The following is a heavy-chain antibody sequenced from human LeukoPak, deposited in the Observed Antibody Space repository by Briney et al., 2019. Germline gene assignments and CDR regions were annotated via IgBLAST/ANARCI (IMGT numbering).Heavy chain of an antibody. Sequence: PSETLSLTCTVSGGSISSYYWSWIRQPAGKGLEWIGRIYTSGSTNYNPSLKSRVTMSVDTSKNQFSLKLSSVTAADTAVDYCARAGRYVWGSYLFDYWGQGTLVTVSS. V-gene: IGHV4-4*07. CDR1: GGSISSYY. CDR2: IYTSGST. CDR3: ARAGRYVWGSYLFDY. D-gene: IGHD3-16*01. J-gene: IGHJ4*02.